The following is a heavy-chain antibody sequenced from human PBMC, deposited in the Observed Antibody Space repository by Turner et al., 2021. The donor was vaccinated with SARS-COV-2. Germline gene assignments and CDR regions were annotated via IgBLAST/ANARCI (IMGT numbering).Heavy chain of an antibody. J-gene: IGHJ4*02. V-gene: IGHV3-30*18. CDR3: AKDALPAAGKLNSYFDY. CDR2: ISYDGSEK. D-gene: IGHD6-13*01. Sequence: QVQLVQSGGGVVQPGRSLRRPCAASGFTFSSYGIHWVRQAPGKGLEWAAVISYDGSEKYYADSVKGRFTISRDNSKNTLYLQMSSLRPDDTAVYYCAKDALPAAGKLNSYFDYWGQGTLVTVSS. CDR1: GFTFSSYG.